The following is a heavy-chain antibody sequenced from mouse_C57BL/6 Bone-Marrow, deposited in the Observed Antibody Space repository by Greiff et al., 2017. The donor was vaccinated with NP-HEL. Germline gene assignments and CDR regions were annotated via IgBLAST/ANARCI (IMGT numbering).Heavy chain of an antibody. D-gene: IGHD1-1*01. CDR3: AILYYGSPYAVDY. V-gene: IGHV2-6*01. CDR2: IWGVGST. CDR1: GFSLTSYG. J-gene: IGHJ4*01. Sequence: VMLVESGPGLVAPSQSLSITCTVSGFSLTSYGVDWVRQSPGKGLEWLGVIWGVGSTNYNSALKSRLSISKDDSKSQVFLKMNSLQTDDTAMYYCAILYYGSPYAVDYWGQGTSVTVSS.